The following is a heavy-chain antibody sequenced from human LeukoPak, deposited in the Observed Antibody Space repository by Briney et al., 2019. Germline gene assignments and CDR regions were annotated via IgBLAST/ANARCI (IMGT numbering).Heavy chain of an antibody. CDR3: AKTYYYDPFDY. CDR1: GFTFSNYW. J-gene: IGHJ4*02. CDR2: IRSDGTST. D-gene: IGHD3-22*01. Sequence: GGSLRLSCAASGFTFSNYWMHWVRQGPGKGLVWVSRIRSDGTSTSYADSVKGRFTISRDNAKNTLYLQMSSLRAEDTAVYYCAKTYYYDPFDYWGQGTLVTVSS. V-gene: IGHV3-74*01.